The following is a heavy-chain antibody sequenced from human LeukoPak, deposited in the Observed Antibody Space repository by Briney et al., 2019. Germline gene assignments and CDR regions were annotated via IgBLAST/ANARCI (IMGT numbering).Heavy chain of an antibody. J-gene: IGHJ3*02. CDR2: ISSSGGT. CDR3: ARGPYSYDSSGAFDI. D-gene: IGHD3-22*01. Sequence: SQTLSLTCTVSGDSISSGDYYWSWIRQPAGKGLEWIGRISSSGGTNYNPSLKSRVTISVDTSKNQFSLKLSSVTDADTDVYFCARGPYSYDSSGAFDIWGQGTMVTVSS. V-gene: IGHV4-61*02. CDR1: GDSISSGDYY.